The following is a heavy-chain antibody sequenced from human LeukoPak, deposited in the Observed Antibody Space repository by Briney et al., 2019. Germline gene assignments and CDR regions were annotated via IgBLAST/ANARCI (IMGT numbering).Heavy chain of an antibody. V-gene: IGHV5-51*01. CDR2: IYPGDSDT. D-gene: IGHD5-18*01. CDR1: GYSFTSYW. J-gene: IGHJ4*02. CDR3: ARLGYSYGYILDY. Sequence: GGALKISCKGSGYSFTSYWIGWVRQMPGKGLEWMGIIYPGDSDTRYSPSFQGQVTISADKSISTAYLQWSSLKASDTAMYYCARLGYSYGYILDYWGQGTLVTVSS.